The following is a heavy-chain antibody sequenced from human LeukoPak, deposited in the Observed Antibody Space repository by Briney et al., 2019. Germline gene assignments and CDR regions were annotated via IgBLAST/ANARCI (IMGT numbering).Heavy chain of an antibody. D-gene: IGHD3-10*01. J-gene: IGHJ4*02. CDR1: GFTFSSYS. V-gene: IGHV3-21*01. Sequence: GGSLRLSCAASGFTFSSYSMNWVRQAPGKRLEWVASISSSSSYIYYADSVKGRFTISRDNAKNSLYLQMNSLRAEDTAVYYCASHRGPDYYGSGSYYNAYFDYWGQGTLVTVSS. CDR3: ASHRGPDYYGSGSYYNAYFDY. CDR2: ISSSSSYI.